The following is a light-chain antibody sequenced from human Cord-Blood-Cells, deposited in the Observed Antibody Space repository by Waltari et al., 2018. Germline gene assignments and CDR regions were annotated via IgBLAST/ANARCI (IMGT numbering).Light chain of an antibody. CDR1: SSDVGGYNY. CDR3: SSYTSNSTWV. CDR2: DVS. J-gene: IGLJ3*02. Sequence: QSALTQPASVSGSPGQSITISCTGTSSDVGGYNYVSWYQQHPGKAPKLMIYDVSNRPPGVSNRFAGSKSGNTASLTISGLQAEDEADYYCSSYTSNSTWVFGGGTKLTVL. V-gene: IGLV2-14*01.